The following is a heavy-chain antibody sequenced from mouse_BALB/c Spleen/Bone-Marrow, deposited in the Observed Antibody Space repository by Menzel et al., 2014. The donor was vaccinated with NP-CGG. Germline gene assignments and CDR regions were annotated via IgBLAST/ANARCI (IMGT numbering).Heavy chain of an antibody. CDR1: GASITSGY. CDR2: ISYSGNT. Sequence: EVQRVESGPSLVKPSQTLSLTCSVTGASITSGYWNWIRKFPGNKLEYMGYISYSGNTYYNPSLKSRISITRDTSKNQYYLQLNSVTSEDSATYYCVDGYDDFVNWGHGTTLTVSS. D-gene: IGHD2-2*01. J-gene: IGHJ2*01. CDR3: VDGYDDFVN. V-gene: IGHV3-8*02.